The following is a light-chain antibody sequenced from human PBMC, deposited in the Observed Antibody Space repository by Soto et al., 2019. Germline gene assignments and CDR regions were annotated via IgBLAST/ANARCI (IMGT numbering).Light chain of an antibody. Sequence: QSALTQRPSASGSLGQSVTISCTGTSSDIGNNKFVSWYQQHPGKAPKLMIYEVIKRPSGVPDRFSGSKSGNTASLTVSGLQAEDEADYYCSSYADNIPYVFGTGTKLTVL. J-gene: IGLJ1*01. CDR1: SSDIGNNKF. V-gene: IGLV2-8*01. CDR2: EVI. CDR3: SSYADNIPYV.